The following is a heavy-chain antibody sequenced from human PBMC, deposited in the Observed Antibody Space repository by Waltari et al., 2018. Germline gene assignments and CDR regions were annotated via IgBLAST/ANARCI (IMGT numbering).Heavy chain of an antibody. CDR2: IYYSGST. CDR3: VRQGPSTDSSGYYLDY. J-gene: IGHJ4*02. CDR1: GGSISSSSYY. V-gene: IGHV4-39*01. Sequence: QLQLQESGPGLVKPSETLSLTCTVSGGSISSSSYYWGWIRQPPGKGLEWIGSIYYSGSTYYNPSLKSRVTISVDTSKNQFSLKLSSVTAADTAVYYCVRQGPSTDSSGYYLDYWGQGTLVTVSS. D-gene: IGHD3-22*01.